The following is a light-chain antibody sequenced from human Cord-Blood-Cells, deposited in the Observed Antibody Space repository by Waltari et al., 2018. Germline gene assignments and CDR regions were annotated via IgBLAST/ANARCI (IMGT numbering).Light chain of an antibody. CDR1: QSVSSSY. CDR3: QQYGSSPRT. J-gene: IGKJ1*01. CDR2: GAS. V-gene: IGKV3-20*01. Sequence: RRASQSVSSSYLAWYQQKPGQAPRLLIYGASSRATGIPDRFSGSGSGTDFTLTISRLEPEDFAVYYCQQYGSSPRTFGQGTKVEIK.